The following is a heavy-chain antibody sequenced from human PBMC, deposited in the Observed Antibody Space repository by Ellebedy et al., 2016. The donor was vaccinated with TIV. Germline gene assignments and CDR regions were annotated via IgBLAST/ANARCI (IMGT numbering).Heavy chain of an antibody. D-gene: IGHD3-16*01. J-gene: IGHJ4*02. CDR3: AVRSDWDFGCY. V-gene: IGHV3-23*01. CDR1: GFTFSSYA. CDR2: ITTSGGST. Sequence: PGGSLRLSCAASGFTFSSYAINWVRQAPGKGLEWISAITTSGGSTYYADSVEDRFTISRDNSKNTLYLQMNGLRAEDTAVYYCAVRSDWDFGCYWGQGTLVTVSS.